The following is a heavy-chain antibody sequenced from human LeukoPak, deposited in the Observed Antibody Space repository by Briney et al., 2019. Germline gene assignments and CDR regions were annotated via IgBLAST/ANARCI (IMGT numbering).Heavy chain of an antibody. CDR2: IYTSGST. Sequence: PSETLSLTCTVSGGSISSYYWSWIRQPAGKGLEWIGRIYTSGSTNYNPSLKSRGTMSVDTSKNQFSLKLSSVTAADTAVYYCARDNWNSYYYNYYGMDVWGQGTTVTVSS. CDR1: GGSISSYY. V-gene: IGHV4-4*07. D-gene: IGHD1-1*01. CDR3: ARDNWNSYYYNYYGMDV. J-gene: IGHJ6*02.